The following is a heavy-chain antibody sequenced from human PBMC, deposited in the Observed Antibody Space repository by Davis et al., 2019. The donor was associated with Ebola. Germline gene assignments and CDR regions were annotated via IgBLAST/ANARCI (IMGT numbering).Heavy chain of an antibody. D-gene: IGHD3-3*01. CDR3: AKSGLSFGVVKYHYGMDV. CDR2: INHSGST. J-gene: IGHJ6*04. CDR1: GGSFSGYY. V-gene: IGHV4-34*01. Sequence: MPSETLSFTCAVYGGSFSGYYWSWIRQPPGKGLEWIGEINHSGSTNYNPSLKSRVTISVDTSKNQFSLKLSSVTAADTAVYYCAKSGLSFGVVKYHYGMDVWGKGTTVTVSS.